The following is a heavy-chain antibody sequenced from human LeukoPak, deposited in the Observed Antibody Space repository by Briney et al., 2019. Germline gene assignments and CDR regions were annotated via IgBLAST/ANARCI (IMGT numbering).Heavy chain of an antibody. D-gene: IGHD3-9*01. Sequence: SETLSLTCAVYGGSFSGHYWSWIRQPPGKGLEWIGEINHSGSTNYNPSLKSRVTISVDTSKNQFSLKLSSVTAADTAVYYCARGGYFDWLTFDYWGQGTLVTVSS. CDR1: GGSFSGHY. CDR2: INHSGST. J-gene: IGHJ4*02. CDR3: ARGGYFDWLTFDY. V-gene: IGHV4-34*01.